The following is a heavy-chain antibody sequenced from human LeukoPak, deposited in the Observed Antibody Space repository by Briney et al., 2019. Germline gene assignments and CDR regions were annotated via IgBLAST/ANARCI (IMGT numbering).Heavy chain of an antibody. CDR3: AKDMALIVVTDNGMDV. CDR2: VSYDGNNK. Sequence: PGGSLRLSCAASGFPFNTYGMHWVRQAPGKGLEWVAVVSYDGNNKYYADSVKGRFTISRDNSKNTLYLQMNSLRVEDTAVYYCAKDMALIVVTDNGMDVWGQGTTVTVSS. J-gene: IGHJ6*02. D-gene: IGHD2-21*02. CDR1: GFPFNTYG. V-gene: IGHV3-30*18.